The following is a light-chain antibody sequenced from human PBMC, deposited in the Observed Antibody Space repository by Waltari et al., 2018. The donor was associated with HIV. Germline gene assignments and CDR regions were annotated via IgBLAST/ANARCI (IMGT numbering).Light chain of an antibody. J-gene: IGLJ7*01. CDR3: HVWNSTSDLGV. Sequence: SSVLTQPPSVSVAPGQTARIPCGGPNIGSKSVHWYQQRPGQAPVLVVYDDRVRPPGIPDRFSGSNSGNTATLTISRVEAGDEADYYCHVWNSTSDLGVFGGGTQLTVL. CDR2: DDR. V-gene: IGLV3-21*02. CDR1: NIGSKS.